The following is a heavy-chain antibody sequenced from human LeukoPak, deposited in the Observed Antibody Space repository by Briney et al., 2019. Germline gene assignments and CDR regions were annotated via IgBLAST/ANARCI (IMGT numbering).Heavy chain of an antibody. Sequence: GGSLRLSCAASGFTFSRYGMHWVRQAPGKGLEWVAIIWSDGSNKYYADSVKGRFTISRDNSKNTLYLQMNSLRAEDTAVYYCARDDRFDGSGHYSAFDVWGQGTMVTVSS. CDR2: IWSDGSNK. D-gene: IGHD3-22*01. J-gene: IGHJ3*01. CDR3: ARDDRFDGSGHYSAFDV. CDR1: GFTFSRYG. V-gene: IGHV3-33*01.